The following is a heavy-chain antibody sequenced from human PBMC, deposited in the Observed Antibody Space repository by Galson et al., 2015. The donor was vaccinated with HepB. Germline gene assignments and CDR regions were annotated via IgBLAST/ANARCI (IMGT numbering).Heavy chain of an antibody. CDR3: ARDWGPLTANTLDY. Sequence: SLRLSCAASGFTFSSYWMSWVRQAPGKGLEWVANIKQDGSEKYYVDSVKGRFTISIDNTKNSLYLQMNSLRAEDTAVYYCARDWGPLTANTLDYWGQGTLVTVSS. CDR2: IKQDGSEK. D-gene: IGHD2-21*02. J-gene: IGHJ4*02. CDR1: GFTFSSYW. V-gene: IGHV3-7*01.